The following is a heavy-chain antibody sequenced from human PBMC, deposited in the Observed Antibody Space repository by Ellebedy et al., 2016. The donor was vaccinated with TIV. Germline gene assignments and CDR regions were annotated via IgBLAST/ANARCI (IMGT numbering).Heavy chain of an antibody. CDR1: GYSFTNYY. CDR2: IDPGDSYN. Sequence: GESLKISCKGSGYSFTNYYISWVRQMPGKGLGWMGRIDPGDSYNIYSPSFQGHVTISADKAISTAYLQWSSLRASDTAMYFCARLYGIDAFEIWGQGTMVTVSS. D-gene: IGHD2-8*01. V-gene: IGHV5-10-1*01. J-gene: IGHJ3*02. CDR3: ARLYGIDAFEI.